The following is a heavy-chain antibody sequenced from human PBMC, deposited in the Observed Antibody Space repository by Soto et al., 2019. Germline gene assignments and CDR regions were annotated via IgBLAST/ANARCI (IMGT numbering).Heavy chain of an antibody. CDR2: ISAYNGKT. V-gene: IGHV1-18*01. J-gene: IGHJ5*01. CDR1: GYTFTSYG. D-gene: IGHD2-2*01. Sequence: ASVKVSCKASGYTFTSYGISWVRQAPGQGLEWMGWISAYNGKTNYAQKHQGRVTMTTDTSTSTAYMELRSLRSDDTAVYYFARGSPYCSSTSCYLDKFDSWGQGTLVTVSS. CDR3: ARGSPYCSSTSCYLDKFDS.